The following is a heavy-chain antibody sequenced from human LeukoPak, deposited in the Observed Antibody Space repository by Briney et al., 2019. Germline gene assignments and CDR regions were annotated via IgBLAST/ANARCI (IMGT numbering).Heavy chain of an antibody. D-gene: IGHD2-8*01. J-gene: IGHJ4*02. Sequence: SETLSLTCTVSGGSIRSYHWSWIRQSPGKALEWIAYINSRGDTKYNPSLKSRVTISMDTPKNKFSLKVSSATDADTALYFCARTTSNGSAHYWGQGTQVTVSA. CDR2: INSRGDT. CDR1: GGSIRSYH. V-gene: IGHV4-59*08. CDR3: ARTTSNGSAHY.